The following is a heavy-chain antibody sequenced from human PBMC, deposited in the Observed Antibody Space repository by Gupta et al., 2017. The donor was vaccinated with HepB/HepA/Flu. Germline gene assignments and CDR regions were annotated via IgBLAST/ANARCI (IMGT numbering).Heavy chain of an antibody. Sequence: EVQLLESGGVLVQPGGSLRLSCEASGFPFRSYVMSLVRLAPGKGLEWVSIISGSGGTTNYADSVKGRFTISRDNSKNTLYLQMNSLRAEDTAVYYCAKDRSAYGYYYYMDVWGKGTSVTVSS. CDR2: ISGSGGTT. V-gene: IGHV3-23*01. D-gene: IGHD1-26*01. CDR1: GFPFRSYV. J-gene: IGHJ6*03. CDR3: AKDRSAYGYYYYMDV.